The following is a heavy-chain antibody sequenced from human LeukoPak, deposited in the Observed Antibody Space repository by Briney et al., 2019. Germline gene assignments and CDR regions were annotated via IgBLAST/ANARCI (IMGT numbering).Heavy chain of an antibody. CDR2: IKQDGSEK. Sequence: GGSLRLSCAASGFTFSSYWMSWVRQAPGKGLEGVANIKQDGSEKYYVDSVKGRFTISRDNAKNSLSLQMNSLRAEDTAVCYCARALKRITMIVVVIPDAFDIWGQGTMVTVSS. V-gene: IGHV3-7*01. J-gene: IGHJ3*02. CDR3: ARALKRITMIVVVIPDAFDI. CDR1: GFTFSSYW. D-gene: IGHD3-22*01.